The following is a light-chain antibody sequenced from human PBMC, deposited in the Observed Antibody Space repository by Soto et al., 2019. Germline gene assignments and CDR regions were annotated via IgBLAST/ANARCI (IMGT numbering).Light chain of an antibody. CDR1: SSNIGGGYD. Sequence: QSVLTQPPSVSGSPGQTVTISCTGSSSNIGGGYDVDWYQQLPGTAPKLLIYGNSNRPSGVPDRFSGSKSGTSASLAITGLQAEDEEDYYCQSYDTSLSGSVFGGGTKLTVL. CDR3: QSYDTSLSGSV. CDR2: GNS. V-gene: IGLV1-40*01. J-gene: IGLJ2*01.